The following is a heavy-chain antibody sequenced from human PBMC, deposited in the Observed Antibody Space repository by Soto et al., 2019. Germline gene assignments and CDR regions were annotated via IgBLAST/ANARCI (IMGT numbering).Heavy chain of an antibody. Sequence: QVQLVESGGGVVQPGRSLRLSCAASGFAFSTYGMHWVRQTPGKGLEWVALIWHDGSNKYYADSVKGRFAISRDNSKNTRYLQMHSLRAADTAVYFCARSPPGVAGRYYFDFWGQGTLVTVSS. CDR3: ARSPPGVAGRYYFDF. V-gene: IGHV3-33*01. J-gene: IGHJ4*02. CDR2: IWHDGSNK. CDR1: GFAFSTYG. D-gene: IGHD6-6*01.